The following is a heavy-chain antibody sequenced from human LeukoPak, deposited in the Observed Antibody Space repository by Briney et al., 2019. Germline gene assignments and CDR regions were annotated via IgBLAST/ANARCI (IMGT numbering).Heavy chain of an antibody. Sequence: GGSLRLSCAASGFTFSSYGMHWVRQAPGKGLEWVAVISYDGSNKYYADSVKGRFTISRDNAKNSLYLQMNSLRAEDTAVYYCARGGQWLCMDVWGQGTTVTVSS. V-gene: IGHV3-30*03. J-gene: IGHJ6*02. D-gene: IGHD6-19*01. CDR3: ARGGQWLCMDV. CDR2: ISYDGSNK. CDR1: GFTFSSYG.